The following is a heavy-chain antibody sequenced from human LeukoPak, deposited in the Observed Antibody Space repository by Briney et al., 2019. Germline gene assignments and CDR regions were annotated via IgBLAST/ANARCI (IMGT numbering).Heavy chain of an antibody. Sequence: PGRSLRLSCAAPGFTFSSYGMHWVRQAPGKGLEWVAIISYDGSNKYYADSVKGRFTISRDNSKNTLYLQMNSLRAEDTAVYYCAKDQEARAPYYCYGMDVWGQGTTVTVSS. CDR2: ISYDGSNK. V-gene: IGHV3-30*18. CDR1: GFTFSSYG. J-gene: IGHJ6*02. CDR3: AKDQEARAPYYCYGMDV.